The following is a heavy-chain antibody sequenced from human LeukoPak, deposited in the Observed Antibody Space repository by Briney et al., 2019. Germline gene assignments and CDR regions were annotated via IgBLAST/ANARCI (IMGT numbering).Heavy chain of an antibody. CDR1: GFSVSNNY. CDR3: VRDDDRPDNGLDY. Sequence: PGGSLRLSCAASGFSVSNNYMSWVRQAPGKGLEWISVIYGEGSGGSTYYAESMKGRFTISRDNSKNTLYLQMNSLRAEDTAVYYCVRDDDRPDNGLDYWGQGTLVTVSS. D-gene: IGHD3-22*01. V-gene: IGHV3-53*01. J-gene: IGHJ4*02. CDR2: IYGEGSGGST.